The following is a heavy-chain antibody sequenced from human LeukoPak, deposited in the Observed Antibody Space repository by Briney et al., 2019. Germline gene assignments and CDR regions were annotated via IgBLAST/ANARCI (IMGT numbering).Heavy chain of an antibody. V-gene: IGHV1-2*02. CDR2: VNPNSGGT. J-gene: IGHJ4*02. CDR3: AGLWFGELSFDY. D-gene: IGHD3-10*01. CDR1: GYTFTGYY. Sequence: ASVKVSCKASGYTFTGYYMHWVRQAPGQGLEWMGWVNPNSGGTNYAQKFQGRVTMTRDTSISTAYMELSRLRSDDTAVYYCAGLWFGELSFDYWGQGTLVTVSS.